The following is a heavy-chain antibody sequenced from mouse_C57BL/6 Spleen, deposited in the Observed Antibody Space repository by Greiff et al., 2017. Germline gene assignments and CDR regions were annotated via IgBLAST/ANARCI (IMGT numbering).Heavy chain of an antibody. CDR3: ARGGTTEVATNYFDY. D-gene: IGHD1-1*01. J-gene: IGHJ2*01. Sequence: VQLQQPGAELVMPGASVKLSCKASGYTFTSYWMHWVKQRPGQGLEWIGEIDPSDSYTNYNQKFKGKSTLTVDKSSSTAYMQLSSLTSEDSAVYYCARGGTTEVATNYFDYWGQGTTLTVSS. V-gene: IGHV1-69*01. CDR1: GYTFTSYW. CDR2: IDPSDSYT.